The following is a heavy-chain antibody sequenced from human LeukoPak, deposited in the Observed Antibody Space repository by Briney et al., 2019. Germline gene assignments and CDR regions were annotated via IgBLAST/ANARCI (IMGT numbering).Heavy chain of an antibody. CDR3: AKDRSSLGSYFDY. Sequence: GGSLRLSCAASGFTFGSCWMNWVRQAPGKGLEWVSLISSSGGSTDYADSVQGRFAISRDNSKNTFSLHMNSLRAEDTAVYYCAKDRSSLGSYFDYWGQGILVTVSS. CDR2: ISSSGGST. V-gene: IGHV3-23*01. D-gene: IGHD3-10*01. J-gene: IGHJ4*02. CDR1: GFTFGSCW.